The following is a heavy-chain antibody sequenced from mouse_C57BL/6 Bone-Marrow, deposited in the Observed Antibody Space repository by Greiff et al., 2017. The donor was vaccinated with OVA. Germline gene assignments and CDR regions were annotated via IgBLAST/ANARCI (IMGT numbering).Heavy chain of an antibody. J-gene: IGHJ4*01. V-gene: IGHV14-4*01. D-gene: IGHD1-1*01. CDR2: IDPENGDT. Sequence: VQLKESGAELVRPGASVKLSCTASGFNIKDDYMHWVKQRPEQGLEWIGWIDPENGDTEYASKFQGKATITADTSSNTAYLQLSSLTSEDTAVYYCTVVYYGSSSYYAMDYWGQGTSVTVSS. CDR3: TVVYYGSSSYYAMDY. CDR1: GFNIKDDY.